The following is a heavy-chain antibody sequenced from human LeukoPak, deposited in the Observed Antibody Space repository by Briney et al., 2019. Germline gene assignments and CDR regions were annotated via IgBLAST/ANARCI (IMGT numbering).Heavy chain of an antibody. CDR1: GYTFTDHH. CDR2: VDPEDGET. V-gene: IGHV1-69-2*01. Sequence: ASVNVSCKASGYTFTDHHIHWVQQAPGKGREWMGRVDPEDGETIYAEKFQGRVTITTDTSTDAAYMELSSLRFEDTAVYYCATDRIERAFDVWGKGTTVTVSS. J-gene: IGHJ6*04. CDR3: ATDRIERAFDV. D-gene: IGHD6-25*01.